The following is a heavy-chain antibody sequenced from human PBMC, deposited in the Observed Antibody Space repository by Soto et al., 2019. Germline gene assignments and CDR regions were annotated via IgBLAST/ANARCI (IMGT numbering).Heavy chain of an antibody. CDR1: RFTFSSYW. D-gene: IGHD1-1*01. Sequence: GSLRLSCAASRFTFSSYWMSLVRQAPGRGLEWVANIKEDGSDKYYADSVKGRFTISRDNAKKSLYVQMNSLRVEDTAVYYCARGIDDNASFGMDVWGQGTTVTVSS. V-gene: IGHV3-7*01. CDR3: ARGIDDNASFGMDV. CDR2: IKEDGSDK. J-gene: IGHJ6*02.